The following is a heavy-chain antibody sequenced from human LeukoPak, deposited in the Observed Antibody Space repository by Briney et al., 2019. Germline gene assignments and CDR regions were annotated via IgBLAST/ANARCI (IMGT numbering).Heavy chain of an antibody. V-gene: IGHV1-2*04. D-gene: IGHD6-19*01. Sequence: GASVKVSCKASGYTFTGYYMHWVRQAPGQGLEWMGWINPNSGGTNYAQEFQGWVTMTRDTSISTAYMELRSLRSDDTAVYYCARTAPPLIAVAGTGWFDPWGQGTLVTVSS. CDR2: INPNSGGT. J-gene: IGHJ5*02. CDR3: ARTAPPLIAVAGTGWFDP. CDR1: GYTFTGYY.